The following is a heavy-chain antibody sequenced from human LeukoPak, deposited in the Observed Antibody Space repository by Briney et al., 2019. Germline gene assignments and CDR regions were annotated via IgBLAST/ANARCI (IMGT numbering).Heavy chain of an antibody. Sequence: GASVKVSXKASGYTFTSYGISWVRQAPGQGLEWMGWISAYNGNTNYAQKLQGIVTMTTDTSTSTAYMELRSLRSDDTAVYYCARDAYNWNDAGSFDYWGQGTLVTVSS. J-gene: IGHJ4*02. V-gene: IGHV1-18*01. CDR1: GYTFTSYG. CDR3: ARDAYNWNDAGSFDY. D-gene: IGHD1-1*01. CDR2: ISAYNGNT.